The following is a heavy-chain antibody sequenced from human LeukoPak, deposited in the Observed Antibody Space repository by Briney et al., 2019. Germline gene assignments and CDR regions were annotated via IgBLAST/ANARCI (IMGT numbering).Heavy chain of an antibody. CDR2: INSDGSST. V-gene: IGHV3-74*01. CDR1: GFTFSSYW. Sequence: GGSLRLSCAASGFTFSSYWMHWVRQAPGKGLVWVSRINSDGSSTSYADSVKGRFTISRDNAKNTLYLQMNSLRAEDTAVYYCAELGITIIGGVWGKGTTVTISS. J-gene: IGHJ6*04. D-gene: IGHD3-10*02. CDR3: AELGITIIGGV.